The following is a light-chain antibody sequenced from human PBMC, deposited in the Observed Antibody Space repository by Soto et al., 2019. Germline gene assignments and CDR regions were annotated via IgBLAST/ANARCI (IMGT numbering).Light chain of an antibody. Sequence: QSVLTQPPSASGTPGQRVAISCSGSSSNIGSHTVNWYQQLPGTAPKLLIYGNDQRPSGVPDRFSGSKSGTSASLAISGLQSEDEVDYYCAAWDDSLNGPVFGGGTKVTGL. V-gene: IGLV1-44*01. J-gene: IGLJ3*02. CDR3: AAWDDSLNGPV. CDR1: SSNIGSHT. CDR2: GND.